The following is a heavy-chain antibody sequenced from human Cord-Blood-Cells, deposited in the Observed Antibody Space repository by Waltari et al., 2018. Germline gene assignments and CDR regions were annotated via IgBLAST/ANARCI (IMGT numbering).Heavy chain of an antibody. CDR2: ISYDGSKK. D-gene: IGHD1-26*01. CDR1: GFTFSSYG. CDR3: AKDGGSYYFDY. J-gene: IGHJ4*02. V-gene: IGHV3-30*18. Sequence: QVQLVESGGGVVQPGRSLRFSCADSGFTFSSYGLHWVRQAPGKGREWVSVISYDGSKKYDAESVTGRFTISRDNSKNTLYLQMNSLGAEDTAVYYCAKDGGSYYFDYWGQGTLVTVSS.